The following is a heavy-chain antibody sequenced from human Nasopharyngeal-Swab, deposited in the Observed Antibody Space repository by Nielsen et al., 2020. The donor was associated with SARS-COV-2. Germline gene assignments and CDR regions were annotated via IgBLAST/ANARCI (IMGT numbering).Heavy chain of an antibody. V-gene: IGHV3-21*01. CDR2: ISSSSSYI. CDR3: AREHSSSWYGEAFDI. CDR1: GFAFSSYS. D-gene: IGHD6-13*01. J-gene: IGHJ3*02. Sequence: LSLTGAASGFAFSSYSMNWVRQAPGKGLEWVSSISSSSSYIYYADSVKGRFTISRDNAKNSLYLQMNSLRAEDTAVYYCAREHSSSWYGEAFDIWGQGTMVTVSS.